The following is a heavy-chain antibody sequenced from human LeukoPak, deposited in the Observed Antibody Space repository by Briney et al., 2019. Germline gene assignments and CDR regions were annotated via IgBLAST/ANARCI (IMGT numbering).Heavy chain of an antibody. CDR2: IYPSGNT. J-gene: IGHJ4*02. CDR1: GDSISSSRHY. CDR3: ARDGVVTMELDY. V-gene: IGHV4-61*02. D-gene: IGHD3-3*01. Sequence: PSETLSLTCTVSGDSISSSRHYWSWIRQPAGKGLEWIGRIYPSGNTNYNPSLKSRVTISLDTSNNQFSLNLRSVTAADTAVYYCARDGVVTMELDYWGQGTLVTVSS.